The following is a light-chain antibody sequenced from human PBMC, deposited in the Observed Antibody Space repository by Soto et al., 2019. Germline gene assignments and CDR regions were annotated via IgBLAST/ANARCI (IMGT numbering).Light chain of an antibody. CDR2: TGS. CDR1: QAIDSW. Sequence: DIQMTQSPSSVSASVGDRVTITCRASQAIDSWLAWYQQKPGEAPKLLIFTGSLLHSGVPPRFSGSGSGTYFTLTISSLQPEDFATYYCQQTLSFPPTFGQWTKV. CDR3: QQTLSFPPT. J-gene: IGKJ1*01. V-gene: IGKV1-12*01.